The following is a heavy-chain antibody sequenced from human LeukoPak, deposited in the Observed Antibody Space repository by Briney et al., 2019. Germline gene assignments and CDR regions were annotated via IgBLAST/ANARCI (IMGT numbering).Heavy chain of an antibody. V-gene: IGHV3-48*03. CDR2: ISSSGSTI. D-gene: IGHD7-27*01. CDR1: GFTFSSYE. Sequence: GGSLRLSCAASGFTFSSYEMNWVRQAPGKGLEWVSYISSSGSTIYYADSVKGRFTISRDKSKSTVYLQMNSLRVDDTAVYFCAKDGVWGYIDYWGQGTLVIVSP. J-gene: IGHJ4*02. CDR3: AKDGVWGYIDY.